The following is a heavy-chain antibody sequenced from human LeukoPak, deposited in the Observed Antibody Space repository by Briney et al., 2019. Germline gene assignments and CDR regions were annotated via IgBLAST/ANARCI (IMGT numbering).Heavy chain of an antibody. CDR1: GFTVSSNY. CDR2: IYSGGST. CDR3: ARVRFLEWPRFDY. Sequence: GGSLRLSCAASGFTVSSNYMSWVRQAPGKGLEWVSVIYSGGSTYYADSVKGRFTISRDNSKNTLYLQMNSLRAEDTAVYYCARVRFLEWPRFDYWGQGTLVTVSS. V-gene: IGHV3-66*02. D-gene: IGHD3-3*01. J-gene: IGHJ4*02.